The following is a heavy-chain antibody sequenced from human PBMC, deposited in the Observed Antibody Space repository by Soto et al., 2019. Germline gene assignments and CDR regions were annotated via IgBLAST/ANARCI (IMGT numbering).Heavy chain of an antibody. V-gene: IGHV1-2*02. CDR1: GYTFTGYY. CDR3: ARVELFPTLYYYYYGLDV. CDR2: INPNSGGT. J-gene: IGHJ6*02. Sequence: ASVKVSCKSSGYTFTGYYMHWVRQAPGQGLEWMVWINPNSGGTNDAQKFQGRVTMTRDTSTSTVYMQLSSLRSEDTAVYYCARVELFPTLYYYYYGLDVWGQGTTVTVSS. D-gene: IGHD3-10*01.